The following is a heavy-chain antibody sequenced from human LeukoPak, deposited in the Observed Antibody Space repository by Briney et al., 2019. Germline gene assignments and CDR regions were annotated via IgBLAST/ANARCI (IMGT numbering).Heavy chain of an antibody. J-gene: IGHJ3*02. Sequence: ASVKVSCKASGYTFTGYYMHWVRQAPGQGLEWMGWINPNSGGTNYAQKFQGRVTMTRDTSISTAYMELSRLRSDDTAVYYCAREKIIVPAASAIDIWGQGTMVTVSS. CDR2: INPNSGGT. CDR1: GYTFTGYY. V-gene: IGHV1-2*02. D-gene: IGHD2-2*01. CDR3: AREKIIVPAASAIDI.